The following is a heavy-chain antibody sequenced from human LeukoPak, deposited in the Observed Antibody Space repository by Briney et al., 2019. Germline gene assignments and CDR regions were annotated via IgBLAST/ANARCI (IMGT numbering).Heavy chain of an antibody. J-gene: IGHJ4*02. CDR1: GYTFTGYY. D-gene: IGHD3-22*01. Sequence: ASVKVSCKASGYTFTGYYMHWVRQAPGQGLEWMGWINPNSGGTNYAQKFQGRVTMTRATSISTAYMELSRLRSDDTAVYYCARCLYNYYDSSGYHYWGQGTLVTVSS. CDR3: ARCLYNYYDSSGYHY. V-gene: IGHV1-2*02. CDR2: INPNSGGT.